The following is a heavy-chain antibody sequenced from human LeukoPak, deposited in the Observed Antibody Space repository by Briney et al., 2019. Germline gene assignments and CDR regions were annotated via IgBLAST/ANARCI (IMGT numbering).Heavy chain of an antibody. D-gene: IGHD3-22*01. CDR2: ISSSSSYI. V-gene: IGHV3-21*01. CDR3: ARVGDYYDSSGPVPY. Sequence: PGGSLRLSCAASGFTFSSYSMNWVRQAPGKGLEWVSSISSSSSYIYYADSVKGRFTISRDNAKNSLYLQMNNLRAEDTAVYYCARVGDYYDSSGPVPYWGQGTLVTVSS. J-gene: IGHJ4*02. CDR1: GFTFSSYS.